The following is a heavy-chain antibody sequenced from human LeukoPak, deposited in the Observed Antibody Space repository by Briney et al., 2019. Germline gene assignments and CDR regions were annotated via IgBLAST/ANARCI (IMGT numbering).Heavy chain of an antibody. CDR1: DGSIGSGDYY. CDR3: ARLPKRSTDYPRFFQH. CDR2: INRSGGT. D-gene: IGHD2-2*01. V-gene: IGHV4-30-4*01. Sequence: PSQTLSLTCSVTDGSIGSGDYYWSWVRQPPGKGLGVIGYINRSGGTYYNPSPKTRLTISLDTPKNHLSLKPSSVTAADAPVYYCARLPKRSTDYPRFFQHWGQGTLVTASS. J-gene: IGHJ1*01.